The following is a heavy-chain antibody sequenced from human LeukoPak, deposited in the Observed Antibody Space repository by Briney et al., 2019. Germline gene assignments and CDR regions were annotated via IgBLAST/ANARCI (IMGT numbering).Heavy chain of an antibody. V-gene: IGHV3-30*01. CDR1: GFIFSTYP. Sequence: GGSLRLSCAASGFIFSTYPMHWVRQAPGKGLEWMAVISYDGTNKYYADSVKGRYTISRDNSKNTLYLQMNSLRAEDTALYYCARDATDSSGYYYSYYFDYWGQGTLVTVSS. CDR2: ISYDGTNK. J-gene: IGHJ4*02. D-gene: IGHD3-22*01. CDR3: ARDATDSSGYYYSYYFDY.